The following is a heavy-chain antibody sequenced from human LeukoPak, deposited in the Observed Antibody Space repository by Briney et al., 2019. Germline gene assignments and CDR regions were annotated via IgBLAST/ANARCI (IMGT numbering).Heavy chain of an antibody. CDR3: AKDPGYCSGGSCYTPFDY. CDR1: GFTFSSYA. D-gene: IGHD2-15*01. Sequence: GESLKISCAASGFTFSSYAMSWVRQAPGKGLEWVSAISGSGGSTYYADSVKGRFTISRDNSKNTLYLQMNSLRAEDTAVYYCAKDPGYCSGGSCYTPFDYWGQGTLVTVAS. CDR2: ISGSGGST. J-gene: IGHJ4*02. V-gene: IGHV3-23*01.